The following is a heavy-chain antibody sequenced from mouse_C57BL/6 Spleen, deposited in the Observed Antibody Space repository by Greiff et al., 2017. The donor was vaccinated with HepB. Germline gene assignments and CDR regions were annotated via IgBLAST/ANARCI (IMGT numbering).Heavy chain of an antibody. CDR2: IYPGDGDT. D-gene: IGHD1-1*01. V-gene: IGHV1-80*01. CDR3: ARSRATVLATDEFAY. Sequence: QVQLQQSGAELVKPGASVKISCKASGYAFSSYWMNWVKQRPGKGLEWIGQIYPGDGDTNYNGKFKGKATLTADKSSSTAYMQLSSLTSEDSAVSFCARSRATVLATDEFAYWGQGTLVTVSA. CDR1: GYAFSSYW. J-gene: IGHJ3*01.